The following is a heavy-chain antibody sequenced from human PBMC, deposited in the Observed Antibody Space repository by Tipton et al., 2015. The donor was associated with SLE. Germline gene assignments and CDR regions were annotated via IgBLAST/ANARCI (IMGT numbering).Heavy chain of an antibody. CDR1: GGSISGYY. CDR2: IYTSAST. Sequence: TLSLTCTVSGGSISGYYWSWVRQPAGKGLEWIGRIYTSASTIYNPSLKSRVTLSSDTPKNQFSLRVRSVTAADTAVYYCARGGGNYYDYWGQGTLVTVSS. J-gene: IGHJ4*02. CDR3: ARGGGNYYDY. D-gene: IGHD1-26*01. V-gene: IGHV4-4*07.